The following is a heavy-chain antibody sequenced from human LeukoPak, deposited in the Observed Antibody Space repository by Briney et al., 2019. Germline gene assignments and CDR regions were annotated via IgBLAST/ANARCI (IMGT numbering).Heavy chain of an antibody. Sequence: PSETLSLTCTVSGGLISSSSYYWGWIRQPPGKGLEWIGSFYYSESTYYNPSLKSRVTISVDTSKNQFTLNLSSVTAADAAVYYCARTAGIAVAGSRQYFDYWGQGTRDRVSS. CDR2: FYYSEST. V-gene: IGHV4-39*01. CDR3: ARTAGIAVAGSRQYFDY. D-gene: IGHD6-19*01. J-gene: IGHJ4*02. CDR1: GGLISSSSYY.